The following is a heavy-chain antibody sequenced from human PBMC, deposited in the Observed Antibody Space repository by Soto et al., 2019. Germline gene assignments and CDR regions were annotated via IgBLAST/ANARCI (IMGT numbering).Heavy chain of an antibody. V-gene: IGHV1-18*04. J-gene: IGHJ4*02. D-gene: IGHD3-10*01. CDR3: ARDQESITDRILQY. CDR1: GYTFTSYG. CDR2: ISAYNGNT. Sequence: GASVKVSCKASGYTFTSYGISWVRQAPGQGLEWIGWISAYNGNTHYAQKVRDRVTLTTDTSTNTAYMELRSLTSDDTAVYYCARDQESITDRILQYWGQGTRVTVSS.